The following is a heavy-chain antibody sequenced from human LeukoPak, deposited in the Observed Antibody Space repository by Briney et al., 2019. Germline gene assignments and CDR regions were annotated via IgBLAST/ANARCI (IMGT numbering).Heavy chain of an antibody. CDR2: IYTSGST. J-gene: IGHJ5*02. Sequence: SSQTLSLTCTVSGGSISSGSYYWSWIRQPAGKGLEWIGRIYTSGSTNYNPSLKSRVTISVDTSKNQFSLKLSSVTAADTAVYYCARLTVTSHPNWFDPWGQGTLVTVSS. V-gene: IGHV4-61*02. CDR1: GGSISSGSYY. CDR3: ARLTVTSHPNWFDP. D-gene: IGHD4-17*01.